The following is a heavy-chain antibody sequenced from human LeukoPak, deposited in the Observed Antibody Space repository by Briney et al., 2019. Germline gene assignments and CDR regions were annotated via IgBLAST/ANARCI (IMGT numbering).Heavy chain of an antibody. CDR3: ARVRSTVNWFDP. V-gene: IGHV3-7*01. Sequence: GGSLRLSCAASGFTFSNYWTSWVRQAPGKGLEWVANIKQDGSEKYYVDSVKGRFTISRDNAKNSLYLQMNSLRAEDTAVYYCARVRSTVNWFDPWGQGTLVTVSS. CDR1: GFTFSNYW. D-gene: IGHD4-17*01. CDR2: IKQDGSEK. J-gene: IGHJ5*02.